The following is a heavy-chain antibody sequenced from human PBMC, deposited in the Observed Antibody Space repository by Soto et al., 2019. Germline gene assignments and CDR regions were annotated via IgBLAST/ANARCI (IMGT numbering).Heavy chain of an antibody. CDR1: GGSISSGDYY. V-gene: IGHV4-30-4*01. CDR2: IYYSGST. J-gene: IGHJ5*02. CDR3: ARGYGYDSSGYYPAGTIPGWFDP. D-gene: IGHD3-22*01. Sequence: QVQLQESGPGLVKPSQTLSLTCTVSGGSISSGDYYWSWIRQPPGKGLEWIGYIYYSGSTYYNPSLRGRVTISVDTSKNQFSLKLSSVTAADTAVYYCARGYGYDSSGYYPAGTIPGWFDPWGQGTLVTVSS.